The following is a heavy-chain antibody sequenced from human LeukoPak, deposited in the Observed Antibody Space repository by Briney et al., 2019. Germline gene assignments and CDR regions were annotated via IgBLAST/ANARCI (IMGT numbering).Heavy chain of an antibody. Sequence: ASVKVSCTASGYTFIGYYMHWVRQAPGQGLEWMGWNHPNSGGTKYAQRFQGRVTVTRDTSISTVYMELSRLRSDDTAVYYCARWGKYYYDSSGYYYWGQGTLVSVSS. CDR3: ARWGKYYYDSSGYYY. D-gene: IGHD3-22*01. V-gene: IGHV1-2*02. CDR1: GYTFIGYY. CDR2: NHPNSGGT. J-gene: IGHJ4*02.